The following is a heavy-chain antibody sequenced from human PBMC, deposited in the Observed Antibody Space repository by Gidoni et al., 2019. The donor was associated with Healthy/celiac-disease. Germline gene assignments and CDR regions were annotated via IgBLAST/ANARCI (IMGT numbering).Heavy chain of an antibody. J-gene: IGHJ6*02. Sequence: EVQLVQSGAGGKKPGESLKISCQGSVFSFTSYWIGWVRQMPGKGLEWMGIIYPGDSDTRYSPSFQGQVTISADKSISTAYLQWSSLKASDTAMYYCARRVDIGDYGMDVWGQGTTVTVSS. CDR2: IYPGDSDT. V-gene: IGHV5-51*01. CDR1: VFSFTSYW. D-gene: IGHD5-12*01. CDR3: ARRVDIGDYGMDV.